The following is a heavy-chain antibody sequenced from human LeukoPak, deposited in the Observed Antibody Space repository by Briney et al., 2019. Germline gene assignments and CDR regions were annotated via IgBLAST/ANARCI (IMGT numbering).Heavy chain of an antibody. CDR2: ISWNSGSI. Sequence: GGSLRLSCAASGFTFDDYAMHWVRQAPGKGLEWVSGISWNSGSIGYADSVKGRFTISRDNAKNSLYLQMNSLRAEDTALYYCAKGLGWFGELSYIDYWGQGTLVTSPQ. CDR1: GFTFDDYA. D-gene: IGHD3-10*01. V-gene: IGHV3-9*01. J-gene: IGHJ4*02. CDR3: AKGLGWFGELSYIDY.